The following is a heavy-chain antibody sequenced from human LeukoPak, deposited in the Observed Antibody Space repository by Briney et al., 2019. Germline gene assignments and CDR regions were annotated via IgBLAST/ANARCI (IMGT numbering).Heavy chain of an antibody. CDR3: ARRDWGNGDAFDI. CDR2: ISSSSSYI. CDR1: GFTFSSYS. V-gene: IGHV3-21*01. J-gene: IGHJ3*02. Sequence: PGGSLRLSCAASGFTFSSYSMDWVRQAPGKGLEWVSSISSSSSYIYYADSVKGRFTISRDNAKNSLYLQMNSLRAEDTAVYYCARRDWGNGDAFDIWGQGTMVTVSS. D-gene: IGHD7-27*01.